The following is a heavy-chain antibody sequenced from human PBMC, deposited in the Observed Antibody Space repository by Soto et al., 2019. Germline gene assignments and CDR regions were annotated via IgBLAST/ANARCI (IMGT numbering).Heavy chain of an antibody. CDR3: ARNRGGSYADAFDI. D-gene: IGHD1-26*01. CDR1: GYSISSSNW. Sequence: VQLQESGPGLVKPSDTLSLTCAVSGYSISSSNWWGWIRQPPGKGLEWIGYIYYSGSTYYNPSLKSRVTMSVDTSKNQFALKLSSVTAVDTAVYYCARNRGGSYADAFDIWGQGTMVTVSS. J-gene: IGHJ3*02. CDR2: IYYSGST. V-gene: IGHV4-28*01.